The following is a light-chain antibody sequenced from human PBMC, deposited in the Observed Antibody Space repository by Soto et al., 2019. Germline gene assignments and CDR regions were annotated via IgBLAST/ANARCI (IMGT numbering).Light chain of an antibody. V-gene: IGKV1-5*01. CDR3: QQYNSYPLT. CDR1: DSISSW. J-gene: IGKJ4*01. CDR2: DAS. Sequence: DIQMTQSPSTLSASVGDRVAIACLASDSISSWLAWYQQKPGKAPKLLIYDASSLESGVPSRFSGSGSGTEFTLTISSLQPDDFATYYCQQYNSYPLTFGGGTKVDIK.